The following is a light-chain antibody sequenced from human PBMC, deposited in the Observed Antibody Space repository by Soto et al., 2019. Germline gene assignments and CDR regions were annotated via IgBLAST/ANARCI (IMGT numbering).Light chain of an antibody. V-gene: IGKV3-20*01. J-gene: IGKJ1*01. CDR1: QSVSNNY. CDR2: GAS. Sequence: EIVLTQSPCTLSRSAGERATLSCGASQSVSNNYLAWYQQKHGQAPRLLIYGASNRATGIPDRFSGSGYGTDFNLTISRLEPEDFAVYYCQQYDSSPKTFGQGTKVDIK. CDR3: QQYDSSPKT.